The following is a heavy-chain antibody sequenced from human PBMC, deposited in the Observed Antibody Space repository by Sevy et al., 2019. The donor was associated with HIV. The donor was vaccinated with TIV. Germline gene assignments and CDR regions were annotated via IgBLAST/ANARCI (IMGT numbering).Heavy chain of an antibody. J-gene: IGHJ3*02. CDR3: AKGTLIGAAGLDAFDI. D-gene: IGHD6-13*01. V-gene: IGHV3-23*01. CDR2: SGSGGNT. Sequence: GGSLRLSCAASGFTFSSYAMNWVRQAPGKGLEWVSSGSGGNTYYADSVKGRFTISRDSSKNTVSLQMNSLRAEDSAIYSCAKGTLIGAAGLDAFDIWGQGTKVTVSS. CDR1: GFTFSSYA.